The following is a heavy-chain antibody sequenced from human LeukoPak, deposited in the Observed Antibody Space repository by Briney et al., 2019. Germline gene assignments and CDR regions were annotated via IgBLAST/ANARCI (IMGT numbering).Heavy chain of an antibody. J-gene: IGHJ4*02. V-gene: IGHV3-30*18. CDR2: ISNDGNNK. CDR1: GFTISSKY. D-gene: IGHD2-8*01. CDR3: AKDGLMRFFDY. Sequence: GGSLRLSCAASGFTISSKYMYWVRQAPGKGLEWVAVISNDGNNKQYADSVKGRFTISRDNSKNTLYLQMNSLRADDTAVYHCAKDGLMRFFDYWGQGTLVTVSS.